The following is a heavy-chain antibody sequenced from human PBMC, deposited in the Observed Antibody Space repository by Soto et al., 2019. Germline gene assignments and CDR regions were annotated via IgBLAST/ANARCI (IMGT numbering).Heavy chain of an antibody. D-gene: IGHD2-2*01. Sequence: GASVKVSCKASGGTFSSYAISWVRQAPGQGLEWMGGIIPIFGTANYAQKFQGRVTITADESTSTAYMELSSLRSEDTAVYYCTRFCSFTSCYGPSEIYYYYYGMDVGGQGTRVTVSS. CDR2: IIPIFGTA. CDR1: GGTFSSYA. J-gene: IGHJ6*02. V-gene: IGHV1-69*13. CDR3: TRFCSFTSCYGPSEIYYYYYGMDV.